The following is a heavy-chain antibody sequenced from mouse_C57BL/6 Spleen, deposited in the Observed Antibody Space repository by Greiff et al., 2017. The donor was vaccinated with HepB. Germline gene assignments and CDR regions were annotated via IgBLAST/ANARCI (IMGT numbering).Heavy chain of an antibody. V-gene: IGHV3-1*01. D-gene: IGHD1-1*01. J-gene: IGHJ3*01. Sequence: EVQLQESGPGMVKPSQSLSLTCTVTGYSITSGYDWHWIRHFPGNKLEWMGYISYSGSTNYNPSLKSRISITHDTSKNHFFLKLNSVTTEDTATYYCARDDYYGFAYWGQGTLVTVSA. CDR1: GYSITSGYD. CDR2: ISYSGST. CDR3: ARDDYYGFAY.